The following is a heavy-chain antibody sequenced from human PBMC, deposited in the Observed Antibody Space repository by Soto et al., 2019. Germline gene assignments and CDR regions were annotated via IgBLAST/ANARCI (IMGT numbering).Heavy chain of an antibody. V-gene: IGHV1-24*01. D-gene: IGHD6-13*01. Sequence: GASVKVSCKVSGYTLTELSMHWVRQAPGKGLERMGGFDPEDGETIYAQKFQGRVTMTEDTSTDTAYMELSSLRSEDTAVYYCATDPGQIAAAGPRGGYYYYGMDVWGQGTTVTVSS. CDR3: ATDPGQIAAAGPRGGYYYYGMDV. J-gene: IGHJ6*02. CDR1: GYTLTELS. CDR2: FDPEDGET.